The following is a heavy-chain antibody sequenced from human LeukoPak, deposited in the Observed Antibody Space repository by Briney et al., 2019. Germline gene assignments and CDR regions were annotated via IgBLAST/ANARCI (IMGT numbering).Heavy chain of an antibody. Sequence: SETLSLTCTVSGGSISSYYWTWIRQPPGKGLEWMGYIHYSGSTHYSPSLESRITISVDTSENRFSLKLSSVTAADTAVYYCAGHHPRNTVDFWGQGTLVTVSS. J-gene: IGHJ4*02. V-gene: IGHV4-59*08. CDR1: GGSISSYY. CDR2: IHYSGST. CDR3: AGHHPRNTVDF. D-gene: IGHD2/OR15-2a*01.